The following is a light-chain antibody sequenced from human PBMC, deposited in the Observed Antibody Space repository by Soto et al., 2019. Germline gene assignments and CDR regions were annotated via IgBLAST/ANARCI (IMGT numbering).Light chain of an antibody. V-gene: IGKV1-9*01. CDR1: QGIRSS. CDR2: AAS. J-gene: IGKJ2*01. Sequence: DIQLTQSPSLLSASVGDRVTITCRASQGIRSSLAWYQQRPGRAPKLLIYAASILHSGVPSRFSGSGSGTEFTLTISSLQPEDFATYYCQQLNLFLPFTFGQGTKLEIK. CDR3: QQLNLFLPFT.